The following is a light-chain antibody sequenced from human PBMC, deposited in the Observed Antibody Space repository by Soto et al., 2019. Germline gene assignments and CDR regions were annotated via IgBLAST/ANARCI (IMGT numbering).Light chain of an antibody. J-gene: IGLJ3*02. V-gene: IGLV2-8*01. Sequence: HSALTQPPSASGSPGQSVTISCTGTSSDVGGYNYVSWYQQHPGKAPKLMIYEVSKRPSGVPDRFSGSKSGNTASLTVSGLQAEYEADYYCTSYAGSNNWVFGGGTKLTVL. CDR2: EVS. CDR1: SSDVGGYNY. CDR3: TSYAGSNNWV.